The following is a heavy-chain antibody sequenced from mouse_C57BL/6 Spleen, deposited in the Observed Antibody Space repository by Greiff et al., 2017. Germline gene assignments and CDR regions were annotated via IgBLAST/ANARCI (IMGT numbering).Heavy chain of an antibody. D-gene: IGHD1-1*01. CDR3: ASHGGYGSSWGFAY. CDR2: IYPGDGDT. Sequence: QVQLQQSGPELVKPGASVKISCKASGYAFSSSWMNWVKQRPGKGLEWIGRIYPGDGDTNYNGKFKGKATLTADKSSSTAYMQLSSLTSEDSAVYCCASHGGYGSSWGFAYWGQGTLVTVSA. CDR1: GYAFSSSW. J-gene: IGHJ3*01. V-gene: IGHV1-82*01.